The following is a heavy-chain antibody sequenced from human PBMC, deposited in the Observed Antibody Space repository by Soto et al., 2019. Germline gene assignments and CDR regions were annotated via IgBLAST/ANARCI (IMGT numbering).Heavy chain of an antibody. CDR3: AREADSTEIDY. J-gene: IGHJ4*02. V-gene: IGHV3-72*01. D-gene: IGHD3-22*01. Sequence: LRLSCAASGFTFSDHYMDWVRQAPGKGLEWVGRTRNKANSYTTEYAASVKGRFTISRDDSKNSLYLQMNSLKTEDTAVYYCAREADSTEIDYWGQGTLVTVSS. CDR1: GFTFSDHY. CDR2: TRNKANSYTT.